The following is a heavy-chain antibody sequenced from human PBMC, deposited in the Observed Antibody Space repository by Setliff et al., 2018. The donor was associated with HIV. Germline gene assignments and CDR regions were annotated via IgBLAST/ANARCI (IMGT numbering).Heavy chain of an antibody. J-gene: IGHJ4*02. CDR3: ARVGGKGYSNFLDS. D-gene: IGHD4-4*01. Sequence: SETLSLTCVVSNGSIYSGSYYWSWIRQPAGKGLEWIGRIYTSGSTNYNPSLKNRDAISVDTSKNQFSLNLTSATAADTAMYFCARVGGKGYSNFLDSWGQGALVTVS. V-gene: IGHV4-61*02. CDR2: IYTSGST. CDR1: NGSIYSGSYY.